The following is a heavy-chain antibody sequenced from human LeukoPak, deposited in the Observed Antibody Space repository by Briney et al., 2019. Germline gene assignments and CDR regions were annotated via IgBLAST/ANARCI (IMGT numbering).Heavy chain of an antibody. CDR1: GFTFSSYG. Sequence: GGSLRLSCAASGFTFSSYGMHWVRQAPGKGLEWVSSISSSSSYIYYADSVKGRFTISRDNAKNSLYLQMNSLRAEDTAVYYCARAVFGDAPRPYFDYWGQGTLVTVSS. V-gene: IGHV3-21*01. CDR3: ARAVFGDAPRPYFDY. J-gene: IGHJ4*02. CDR2: ISSSSSYI. D-gene: IGHD3-10*02.